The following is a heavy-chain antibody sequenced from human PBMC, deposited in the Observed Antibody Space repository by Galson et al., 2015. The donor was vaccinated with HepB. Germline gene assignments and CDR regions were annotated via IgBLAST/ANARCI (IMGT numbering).Heavy chain of an antibody. D-gene: IGHD6-13*01. CDR1: GDSVSSNSAA. J-gene: IGHJ6*02. V-gene: IGHV6-1*01. Sequence: CAISGDSVSSNSAAWNRIRQSPSRGLEWLGRTYYRSKWYNDYAVSVKSRITINPDTSKNQFSLQLNSVTPEDTAVYYCARDLYSSSWYPRYGMDVWGQGTTVTVSS. CDR3: ARDLYSSSWYPRYGMDV. CDR2: TYYRSKWYN.